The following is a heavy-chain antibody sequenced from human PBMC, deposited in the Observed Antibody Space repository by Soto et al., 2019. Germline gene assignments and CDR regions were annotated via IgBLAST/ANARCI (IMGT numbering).Heavy chain of an antibody. J-gene: IGHJ4*02. D-gene: IGHD6-19*01. V-gene: IGHV1-18*01. CDR2: ISAYNGNT. CDR3: AREADEYSSGWYSYDFAY. CDR1: GYTFTSYG. Sequence: QVQLVQSGAEVKKPGASVKVSCKASGYTFTSYGISWVRQAPGQGLEWMGWISAYNGNTNYAQKLQGRVTMTTDTSTSTAYMELRSLRSDDTAVYYCAREADEYSSGWYSYDFAYWGQGTLVTVSS.